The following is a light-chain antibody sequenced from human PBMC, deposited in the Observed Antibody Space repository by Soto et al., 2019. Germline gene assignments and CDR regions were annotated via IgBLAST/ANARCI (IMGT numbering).Light chain of an antibody. Sequence: DVEMTQSPSTLPTSIGDRVTINCRASQNVSNWVAWYQQKPGKAPKLLIYKASRLESGVPSRFSASGSGTDFTLNIISLQSDDFATYFCQQYSKESTFGQGTKLEIK. CDR2: KAS. CDR3: QQYSKEST. J-gene: IGKJ2*01. CDR1: QNVSNW. V-gene: IGKV1-5*03.